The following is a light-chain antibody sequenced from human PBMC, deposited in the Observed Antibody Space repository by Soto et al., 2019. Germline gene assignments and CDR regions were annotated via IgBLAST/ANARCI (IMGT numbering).Light chain of an antibody. J-gene: IGKJ4*01. CDR1: QSVSSSY. CDR3: QQRSKWPLT. CDR2: GAS. V-gene: IGKV3D-20*02. Sequence: EIVLTQSPGTLSLSPGERATLSCRASQSVSSSYLAWYQQKPGQAPRLLIYGASSRATGIPDRFSGSGSGTDFTLTISRLEPEDFGVYYCQQRSKWPLTFGGGTKVDIK.